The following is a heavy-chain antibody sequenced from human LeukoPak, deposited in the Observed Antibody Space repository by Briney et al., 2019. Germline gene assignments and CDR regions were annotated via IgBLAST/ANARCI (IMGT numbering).Heavy chain of an antibody. CDR2: INAKKGNT. Sequence: ASVKVSCKASGYTFTDYYIHWMRQAPGQGLEWMGWINAKKGNTNYAQKLQGRVTLTTDTSTSTAYMELRSLRSEDTAVYYCARDWHSSGWSIYYYYGMDVWGQGTTVTVSS. CDR1: GYTFTDYY. V-gene: IGHV1-18*04. D-gene: IGHD6-19*01. CDR3: ARDWHSSGWSIYYYYGMDV. J-gene: IGHJ6*02.